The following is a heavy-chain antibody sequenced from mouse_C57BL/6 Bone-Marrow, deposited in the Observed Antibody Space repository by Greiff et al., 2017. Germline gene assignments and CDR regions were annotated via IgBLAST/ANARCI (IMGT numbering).Heavy chain of an antibody. CDR1: GYTFTSYW. Sequence: QVQLQQPGAELVKPGALVKMSCKVSGYTFTSYWITWVKQRPGQGLEWIGEIYPGSGITKYNEKFKSKGTLTVDTSSSTAYIQLSSLTSEDSAVYYCARPYYSNYWYFDVWCTGTTVTVSS. CDR3: ARPYYSNYWYFDV. CDR2: IYPGSGIT. J-gene: IGHJ1*03. D-gene: IGHD2-5*01. V-gene: IGHV1-55*01.